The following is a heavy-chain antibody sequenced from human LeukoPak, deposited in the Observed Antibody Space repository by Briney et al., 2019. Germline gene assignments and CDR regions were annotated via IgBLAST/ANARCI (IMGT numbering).Heavy chain of an antibody. Sequence: ASETLPLTCAVSGGSISSGGYSWSWIRQPPGKGLEWIGYIYHSGSTNYNPSLKSRVTISVDTSKNQFSLKLSSVTAADTAVYYCASPNSSSYAFDIWGQGTMVTVSS. V-gene: IGHV4-30-2*01. CDR3: ASPNSSSYAFDI. D-gene: IGHD6-13*01. CDR2: IYHSGST. J-gene: IGHJ3*02. CDR1: GGSISSGGYS.